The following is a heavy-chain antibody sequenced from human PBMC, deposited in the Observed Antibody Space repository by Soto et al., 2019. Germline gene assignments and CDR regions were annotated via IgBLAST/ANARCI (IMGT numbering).Heavy chain of an antibody. CDR1: GFTFSSYA. V-gene: IGHV3-23*01. J-gene: IGHJ4*02. Sequence: GGSLRLSCAAAGFTFSSYAMSWVSQAPGKGLEWVSAISGSGGSTYYADSVKGRFTISRDNSKNTLYLQMNSLRAEDTAVYYCAKDIPMVRGVNEGFDYWGQGTLVTVS. CDR3: AKDIPMVRGVNEGFDY. D-gene: IGHD3-10*01. CDR2: ISGSGGST.